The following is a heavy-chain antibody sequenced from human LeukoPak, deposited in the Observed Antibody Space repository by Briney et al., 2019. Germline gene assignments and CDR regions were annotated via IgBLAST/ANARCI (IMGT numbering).Heavy chain of an antibody. J-gene: IGHJ3*02. D-gene: IGHD3-16*01. CDR1: GYSFISYW. CDR2: IYPGDSDT. V-gene: IGHV5-51*01. CDR3: ARRGEDYDYVWGSFGAFDI. Sequence: GESLKISCKGSGYSFISYWIGWVRQMRGKGLEWMGIIYPGDSDTRYSPSFQGQVTISADKSISTAYLQWSSLKASETAMYYCARRGEDYDYVWGSFGAFDIWGQGTMVTVSS.